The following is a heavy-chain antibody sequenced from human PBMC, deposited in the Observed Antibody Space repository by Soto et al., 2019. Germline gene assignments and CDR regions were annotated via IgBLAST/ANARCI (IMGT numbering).Heavy chain of an antibody. CDR2: IIPIFGTA. J-gene: IGHJ4*02. D-gene: IGHD3-22*01. CDR3: AREPGYYDSSGSVDY. Sequence: SVKVSCKASGGTFSSYAISWVRQAPGQGLEWMGGIIPIFGTANYAQKFQGRVTITADKSTSTAYMELSSLRSEDTAVYYCAREPGYYDSSGSVDYWGQGTLVTVSS. V-gene: IGHV1-69*06. CDR1: GGTFSSYA.